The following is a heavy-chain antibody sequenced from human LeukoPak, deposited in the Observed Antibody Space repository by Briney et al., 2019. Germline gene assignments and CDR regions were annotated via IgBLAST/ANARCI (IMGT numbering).Heavy chain of an antibody. CDR1: GFTFSSYE. V-gene: IGHV3-48*03. J-gene: IGHJ4*02. CDR3: ARGSYYYDSSGYPSY. Sequence: SGGSLRLSCAASGFTFSSYEMNWVRQAPGKGLEWVSYISSSGSTIYYADSVKGRFTISRDNAKNSLYLQMNSLRAEDTAVYYCARGSYYYDSSGYPSYWGQGTLVTVSS. D-gene: IGHD3-22*01. CDR2: ISSSGSTI.